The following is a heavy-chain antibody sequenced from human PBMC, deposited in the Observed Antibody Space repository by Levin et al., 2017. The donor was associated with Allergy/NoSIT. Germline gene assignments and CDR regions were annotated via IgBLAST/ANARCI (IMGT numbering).Heavy chain of an antibody. J-gene: IGHJ2*01. Sequence: SSTLSLTCSVSNGSISGDDYSWNWVRQPPGKGLAFISVIPSPFSPSSPPSLPSRVTISVDKSKNQFSLKVISLTAADTAVYFCARGKGYCGSTRCFKRGWYLDLWGRGSLASVSS. CDR2: IPSPFSP. V-gene: IGHV4-30-2*01. CDR1: NGSISGDDYS. CDR3: ARGKGYCGSTRCFKRGWYLDL. D-gene: IGHD3-10*01.